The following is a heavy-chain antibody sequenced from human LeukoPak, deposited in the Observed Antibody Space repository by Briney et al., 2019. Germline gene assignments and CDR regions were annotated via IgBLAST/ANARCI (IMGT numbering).Heavy chain of an antibody. CDR1: GYTFTSYG. CDR3: ARMYYDSSDYYSYFDY. V-gene: IGHV1-18*01. J-gene: IGHJ4*02. Sequence: ASVKVSCKASGYTFTSYGISWVRQAPGQGLEWMGWISAYNGNTNYAQKLQGRVTMTTDTSTSTAYMELRSLRSDDTAVYYCARMYYDSSDYYSYFDYWGQGTLVTVSS. D-gene: IGHD3-22*01. CDR2: ISAYNGNT.